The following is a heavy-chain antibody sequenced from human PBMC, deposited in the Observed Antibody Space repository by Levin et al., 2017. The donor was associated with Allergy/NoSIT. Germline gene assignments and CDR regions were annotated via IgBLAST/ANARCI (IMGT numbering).Heavy chain of an antibody. J-gene: IGHJ6*02. D-gene: IGHD1-26*01. CDR2: IYSGGST. CDR3: ARVPYSGSYRYYYYYGMDV. V-gene: IGHV3-66*01. CDR1: GFTVSSNY. Sequence: TGGSLRLSCAASGFTVSSNYMSWVRQAPGKGLEWVSVIYSGGSTYYADSVKGRFTISRDNSKNTLYLQMNSLRAEDTAVYYCARVPYSGSYRYYYYYGMDVWGQGTTVTVSS.